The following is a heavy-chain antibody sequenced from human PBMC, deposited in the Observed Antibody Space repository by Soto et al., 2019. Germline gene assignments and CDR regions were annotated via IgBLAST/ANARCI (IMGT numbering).Heavy chain of an antibody. J-gene: IGHJ2*01. CDR2: INHAGSEK. V-gene: IGHV3-7*01. CDR3: ARELVGTGWYFDL. Sequence: PWGSLRVSWGTSGFSFSIYSISWVRQAPGKGLEWVANINHAGSEKYYVGSVKGRFTMYRDNAKNSAYLQMNSLRVDDTAVYYCARELVGTGWYFDLWGRGTMVTVSS. D-gene: IGHD2-21*02. CDR1: GFSFSIYS.